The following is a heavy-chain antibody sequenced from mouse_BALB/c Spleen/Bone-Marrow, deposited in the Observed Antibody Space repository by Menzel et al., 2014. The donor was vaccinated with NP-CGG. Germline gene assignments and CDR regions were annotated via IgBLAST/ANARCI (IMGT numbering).Heavy chain of an antibody. V-gene: IGHV1-87*01. CDR1: GYTFTSYW. CDR3: ARGFPFDY. J-gene: IGHJ2*01. Sequence: VKLVESGAELARPGASVKLSCKASGYTFTSYWMQWVKQRPGQGLEWIGAIYPGDGDTRYTQKFKGKATLTADKSSSTACMQLSSLASEDSAVYYCARGFPFDYWGQGTTLTVSS. CDR2: IYPGDGDT.